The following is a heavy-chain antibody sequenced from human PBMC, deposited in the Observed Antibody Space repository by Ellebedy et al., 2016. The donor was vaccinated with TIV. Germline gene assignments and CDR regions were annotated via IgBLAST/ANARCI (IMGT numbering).Heavy chain of an antibody. CDR2: IYYTGST. D-gene: IGHD2-21*02. CDR1: GVSISSSY. J-gene: IGHJ3*02. Sequence: MPGGSLRLSCTVSGVSISSSYWSWIRQPPGKGLEWIGYIYYTGSTRDNPSLKSRVTMSVDTPKNQFSLKLRSVTAADTAVYYCTREVTTEYEGSFDIWGQGTMVTVSS. CDR3: TREVTTEYEGSFDI. V-gene: IGHV4-59*01.